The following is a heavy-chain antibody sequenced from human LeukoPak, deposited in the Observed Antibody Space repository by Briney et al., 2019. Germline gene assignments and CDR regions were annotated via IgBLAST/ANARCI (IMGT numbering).Heavy chain of an antibody. D-gene: IGHD5-18*01. V-gene: IGHV3-30-3*01. CDR2: ISYDGSNK. Sequence: GGSLRLSCAASGFTFSSYAMHWVRQAPGKGLEWVAVISYDGSNKYYADSVKGRFTISRDNSKNTLYLQMNSLRAEDTAVYYCARGVYSYGYIGGFFDYWGRGTLVTVSS. CDR1: GFTFSSYA. J-gene: IGHJ4*02. CDR3: ARGVYSYGYIGGFFDY.